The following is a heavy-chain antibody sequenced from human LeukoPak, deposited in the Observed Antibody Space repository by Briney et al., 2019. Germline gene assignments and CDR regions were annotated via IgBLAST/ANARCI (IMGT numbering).Heavy chain of an antibody. V-gene: IGHV3-48*03. CDR1: GFTLSDYH. J-gene: IGHJ4*02. Sequence: GGSLRLSCAASGFTLSDYHMNWVRQAPGKGLEWVSYISSSGSTIYYADSVKGRFTISRDNAKNSLYLQMNSLRAEDTAVYYCASALYYYGSGSLNWGQGTLVTVSS. D-gene: IGHD3-10*01. CDR3: ASALYYYGSGSLN. CDR2: ISSSGSTI.